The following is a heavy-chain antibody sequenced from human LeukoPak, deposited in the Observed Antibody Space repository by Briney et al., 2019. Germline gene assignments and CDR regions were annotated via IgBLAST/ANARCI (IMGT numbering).Heavy chain of an antibody. CDR2: ISSDGSTT. V-gene: IGHV3-74*01. CDR3: ARDMGIYACDI. CDR1: GFTFSDYL. Sequence: GGSLILSCAASGFTFSDYLMHWVRQAPGKGLVWVSRISSDGSTTNYADSVKGRFTISRDNAKNTLYLQMNSLRAEDTAVYYCARDMGIYACDIWGQGTMVTVSS. J-gene: IGHJ3*02. D-gene: IGHD6-13*01.